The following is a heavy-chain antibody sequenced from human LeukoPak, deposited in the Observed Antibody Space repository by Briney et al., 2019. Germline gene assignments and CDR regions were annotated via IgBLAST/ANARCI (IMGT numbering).Heavy chain of an antibody. V-gene: IGHV4-39*01. D-gene: IGHD3-10*01. Sequence: SETLSLTCSVSGGSISSSSYYWGWIRQPPEKGLEWIGSIYSTGSTYYNQSLKSRVTIFVDTSKNQFSLKLSSVTAADTALYYCAITQEDSGSYYFDYWGQGTLVTVSS. J-gene: IGHJ4*02. CDR3: AITQEDSGSYYFDY. CDR1: GGSISSSSYY. CDR2: IYSTGST.